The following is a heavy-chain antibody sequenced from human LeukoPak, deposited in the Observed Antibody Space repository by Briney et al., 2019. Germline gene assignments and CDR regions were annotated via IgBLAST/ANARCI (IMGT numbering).Heavy chain of an antibody. Sequence: PSQTLSLTCTVSGGPISSGPYYWNWIRQPAGKGLEWIGRISTRGSTNYNTSLKSRLTLSIDTSNNQFSLSLNSVTAADTAIYYCARDLLRGESGSWFEGFDIWGQGTKVTVSS. J-gene: IGHJ3*02. D-gene: IGHD6-13*01. V-gene: IGHV4-61*02. CDR1: GGPISSGPYY. CDR2: ISTRGST. CDR3: ARDLLRGESGSWFEGFDI.